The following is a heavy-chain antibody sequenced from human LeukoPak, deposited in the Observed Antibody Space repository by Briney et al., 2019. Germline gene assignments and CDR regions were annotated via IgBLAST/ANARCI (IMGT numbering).Heavy chain of an antibody. CDR3: ARGGLREATVTTYPLEGWFDP. Sequence: GASVKVSCKASGYTFTCYYMHWVRQAPGQGLEWMGWINPNSGGTNYAQKFQGRVTMTRDTSISTAYMELSRLRSDDTAVYYCARGGLREATVTTYPLEGWFDPWGQGTLVTVSS. V-gene: IGHV1-2*02. CDR2: INPNSGGT. CDR1: GYTFTCYY. D-gene: IGHD4-17*01. J-gene: IGHJ5*02.